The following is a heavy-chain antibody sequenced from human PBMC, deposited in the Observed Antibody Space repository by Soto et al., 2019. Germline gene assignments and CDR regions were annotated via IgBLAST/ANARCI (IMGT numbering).Heavy chain of an antibody. J-gene: IGHJ6*02. CDR3: ARLGGYCSSANCFGYYAMDV. CDR2: VYFSGAT. Sequence: ETLSLTCIVSGDSISSSSYYWGWIRQPPGKGLEWMGSVYFSGATNYNSALKSRVTISVDTSKNQFSLKLSSVTAADTAVYFCARLGGYCSSANCFGYYAMDVWGQGTTVTVSS. V-gene: IGHV4-39*01. CDR1: GDSISSSSYY. D-gene: IGHD2-2*01.